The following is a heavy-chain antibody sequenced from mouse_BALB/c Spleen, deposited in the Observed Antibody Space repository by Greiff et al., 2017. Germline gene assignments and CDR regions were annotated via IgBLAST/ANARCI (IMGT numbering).Heavy chain of an antibody. V-gene: IGHV1S56*01. CDR3: ALNYEYYFDY. J-gene: IGHJ2*01. Sequence: VQLQQSGPELVKPGASVRISCKASGYTFTSYYIHWVKQRPGQGLEWIGWIYPGNVNTKYNEKFKGKATLTADKSSSTAYMQLSSLTSEDSAVYFCALNYEYYFDYWGQGTTLTVSS. D-gene: IGHD2-1*01. CDR1: GYTFTSYY. CDR2: IYPGNVNT.